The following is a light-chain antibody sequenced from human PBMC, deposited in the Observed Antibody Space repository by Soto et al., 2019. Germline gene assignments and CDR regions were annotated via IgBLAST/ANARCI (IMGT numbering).Light chain of an antibody. CDR2: GAS. V-gene: IGKV3-20*01. CDR1: QSVTSSY. CDR3: QQYVTSPWA. Sequence: EIVLTQSPGTLSLSPGERATLSCRASQSVTSSYLAWWQQKPGQAPRLLIYGASNRATGIPDRFSGSGSGTDFTLTISRLEPEDFAVYYCQQYVTSPWAFGQGTKV. J-gene: IGKJ1*01.